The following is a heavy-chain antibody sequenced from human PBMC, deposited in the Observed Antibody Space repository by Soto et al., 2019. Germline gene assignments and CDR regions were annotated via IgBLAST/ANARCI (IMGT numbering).Heavy chain of an antibody. D-gene: IGHD2-8*01. CDR3: ARPPGRYCTNGVCLAVGY. CDR2: INPSGGST. J-gene: IGHJ4*02. Sequence: VASVKVSCKASGYTFTSYYMHWVRQAPGQGLEWMGIINPSGGSTSYAQKFQGRVTMTRDTSTSTVYMELSSLRSEDTAVYYCARPPGRYCTNGVCLAVGYWGQGTLVTVSS. CDR1: GYTFTSYY. V-gene: IGHV1-46*03.